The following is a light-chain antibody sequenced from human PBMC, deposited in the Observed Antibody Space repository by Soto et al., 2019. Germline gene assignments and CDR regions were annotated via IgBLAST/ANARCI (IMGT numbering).Light chain of an antibody. J-gene: IGKJ4*01. CDR3: LDGYSYPFT. CDR2: AAS. V-gene: IGKV1-6*01. CDR1: QGIRND. Sequence: AIQMTQSPSSLSASVGDTVTITCRASQGIRNDLGWYQQKPGKAPKLLIFAASNLQSGVPSRLIGSGSGTDFTLTTSSLQPEDFAAYYCLDGYSYPFTFGGGTRVEIK.